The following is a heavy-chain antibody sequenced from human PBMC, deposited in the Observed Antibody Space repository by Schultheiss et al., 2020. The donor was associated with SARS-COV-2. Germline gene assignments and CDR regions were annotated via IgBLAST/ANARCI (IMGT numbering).Heavy chain of an antibody. J-gene: IGHJ6*02. CDR1: GYTFTSYY. CDR2: INPNSGGT. CDR3: ARALGTISRSYYYYYYGMDV. V-gene: IGHV1-2*02. Sequence: ASVKVSCKASGYTFTSYYMHWVRQAPGQGLEWMGWINPNSGGTNYAQKFQGRVTMTRDTSISTAYMELSRLRSDDTAVYYCARALGTISRSYYYYYYGMDVWGQVATVTVSS. D-gene: IGHD5-12*01.